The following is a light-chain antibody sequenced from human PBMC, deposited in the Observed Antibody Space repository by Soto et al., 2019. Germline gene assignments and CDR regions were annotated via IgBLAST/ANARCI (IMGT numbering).Light chain of an antibody. CDR3: QQYDIYTWT. J-gene: IGKJ1*01. CDR2: GAS. CDR1: QSVSNKY. Sequence: EILLTQYPGTLSLSPGERATLSCGGSQSVSNKYLAWYQQKPGQAPRLLIYGASNRATGIPERFSGSGYGTDLTLTITSLEPEDFEVYYCQQYDIYTWTFGHGTKVDIK. V-gene: IGKV3-20*01.